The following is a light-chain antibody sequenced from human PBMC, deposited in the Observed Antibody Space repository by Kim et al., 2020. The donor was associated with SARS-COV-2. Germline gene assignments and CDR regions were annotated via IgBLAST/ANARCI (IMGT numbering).Light chain of an antibody. J-gene: IGKJ2*01. V-gene: IGKV1-39*01. CDR1: QSISSY. CDR3: QQSYSTPRYT. CDR2: AAS. Sequence: DIQMTQSPSSLPASVGDRVTITCRASQSISSYLNWYQQKPGKAPKLLIYAASSLQSGVPSRFSGSGSGTDFTLTINSLQPEDFATYYCQQSYSTPRYTFGQGTKLEI.